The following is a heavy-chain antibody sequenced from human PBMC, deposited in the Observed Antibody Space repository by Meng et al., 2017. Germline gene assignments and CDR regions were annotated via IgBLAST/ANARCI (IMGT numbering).Heavy chain of an antibody. CDR2: TYYRSKWYN. Sequence: SQTLSLTCAISWDSVSSHSAAWNWIRQSPSRGLEWLGRTYYRSKWYNDYAVSVKSRITINPDTSKNQFSLQLNSVTPEDTAVYYCARAFHITMVRGVIRDWGQGTLVTVSS. V-gene: IGHV6-1*01. D-gene: IGHD3-10*01. CDR1: WDSVSSHSAA. J-gene: IGHJ4*02. CDR3: ARAFHITMVRGVIRD.